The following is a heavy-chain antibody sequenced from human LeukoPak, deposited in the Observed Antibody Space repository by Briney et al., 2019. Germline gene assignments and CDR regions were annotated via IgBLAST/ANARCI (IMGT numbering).Heavy chain of an antibody. D-gene: IGHD2-2*01. CDR3: ARDLELGGYCSSTSRYSPGNNWFDP. V-gene: IGHV1-69*01. Sequence: GSSVKDSCKASGGTFSSYAISWVRQAPGQGLEWMGGIIPIFGTANYAQKFQGRVTITADESTSTAYMELSSLRSEDTAVYYCARDLELGGYCSSTSRYSPGNNWFDPWGQGTLVTVSS. CDR1: GGTFSSYA. CDR2: IIPIFGTA. J-gene: IGHJ5*02.